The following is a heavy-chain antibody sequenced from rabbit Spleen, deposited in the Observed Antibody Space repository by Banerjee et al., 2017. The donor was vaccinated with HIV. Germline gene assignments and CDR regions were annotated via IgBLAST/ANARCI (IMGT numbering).Heavy chain of an antibody. CDR3: ARDLAGVIGWNFYL. D-gene: IGHD4-1*01. CDR1: GFDFSRYY. Sequence: QLVESGGGLVQPGGSLKLSCKASGFDFSRYYMSWVRQAPGKGLEWIGDIDPIFGIAVYASWVNGRFTISSHNAQNTLYLQLNSLTAADTATYFCARDLAGVIGWNFYLWGPGTLVTVS. J-gene: IGHJ4*01. CDR2: IDPIFGIA. V-gene: IGHV1S7*01.